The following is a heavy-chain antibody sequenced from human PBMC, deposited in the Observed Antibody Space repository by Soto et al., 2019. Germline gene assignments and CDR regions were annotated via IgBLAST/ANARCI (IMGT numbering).Heavy chain of an antibody. CDR1: GYAFTSNG. CDR2: IIPILGIA. Sequence: SVKVSCKASGYAFTSNGFSWVRQAPGQGLEWMGRIIPILGIANYAQKFQGRVTITADKSTSTAYMELSSLRSEDTAVYYCARERRWGGPDYWGQGTLVTVSS. V-gene: IGHV1-69*04. J-gene: IGHJ4*02. D-gene: IGHD3-16*01. CDR3: ARERRWGGPDY.